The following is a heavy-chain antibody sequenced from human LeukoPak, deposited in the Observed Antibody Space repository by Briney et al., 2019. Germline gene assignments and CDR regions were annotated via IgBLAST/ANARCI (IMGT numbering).Heavy chain of an antibody. CDR1: GGSVNSGSYY. D-gene: IGHD5-18*01. CDR2: IYYSGST. J-gene: IGHJ4*01. V-gene: IGHV4-61*01. CDR3: ARGSGYSLVGGLVDY. Sequence: SETLSLTCTVSGGSVNSGSYYWSWIRQPPGKGLEWIGYIYYSGSTNYNPSLKSRVTISVDTSKNQFSLKLSSVTAADTAVYYCARGSGYSLVGGLVDYWGQGTLVTVSS.